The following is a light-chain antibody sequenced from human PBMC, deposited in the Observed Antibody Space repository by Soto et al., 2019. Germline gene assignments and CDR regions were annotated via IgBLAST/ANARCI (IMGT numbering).Light chain of an antibody. CDR2: AAS. Sequence: AIPMTQSPSSLSASVGDRVTITCRASQGIRNDLGWYQQKPGKAPKLLIYAASSLQSGVPSRFSGSGSGTDFTLTISSPQPEGFATYYCLQDYNYPRTFGQGTKVEIK. V-gene: IGKV1-6*01. J-gene: IGKJ1*01. CDR3: LQDYNYPRT. CDR1: QGIRND.